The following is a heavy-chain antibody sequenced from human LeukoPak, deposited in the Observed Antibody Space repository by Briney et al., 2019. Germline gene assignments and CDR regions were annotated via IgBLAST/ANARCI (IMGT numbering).Heavy chain of an antibody. V-gene: IGHV3-21*01. J-gene: IGHJ4*02. CDR2: ISSSSSYI. CDR3: ARDPPYSGSYGVFDY. CDR1: GFTLSSYW. Sequence: GGSLRLSCAASGFTLSSYWMHWVRQAPGKGRVWVSSISSSSSYIYYADSVKGRFTISRDNAKNSLYLQMNSLRAEDTAVYYCARDPPYSGSYGVFDYWGQGTLVTVSS. D-gene: IGHD1-26*01.